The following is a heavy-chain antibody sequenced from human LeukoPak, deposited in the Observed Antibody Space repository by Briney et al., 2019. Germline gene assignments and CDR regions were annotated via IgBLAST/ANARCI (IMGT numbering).Heavy chain of an antibody. V-gene: IGHV4-61*02. CDR1: GDSISSGDYY. Sequence: PSQTLSLTCTVSGDSISSGDYYWSWIRQPAGKGLEWIGRISSSGSTYYNPSLKSRVTISVDTSKNQFSLYLDSVTAADTAVYYCARDWNRYAYWGQGTLVTVSS. D-gene: IGHD1-1*01. CDR3: ARDWNRYAY. J-gene: IGHJ4*02. CDR2: ISSSGST.